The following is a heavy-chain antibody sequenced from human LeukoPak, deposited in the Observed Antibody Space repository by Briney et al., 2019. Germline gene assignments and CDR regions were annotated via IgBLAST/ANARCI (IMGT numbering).Heavy chain of an antibody. CDR2: INHSGST. J-gene: IGHJ4*02. V-gene: IGHV4-34*01. Sequence: KPSETLSPTWGFYGGFFSGYYWSWIRKPPRNGAGLDGEINHSGSTNYIPSLKSRVTISVDTSKNQFSLKLSSVTAADTAVYYCARGRTANSSSWQLDYWGQGTLVTVSS. CDR3: ARGRTANSSSWQLDY. CDR1: GGFFSGYY. D-gene: IGHD6-13*01.